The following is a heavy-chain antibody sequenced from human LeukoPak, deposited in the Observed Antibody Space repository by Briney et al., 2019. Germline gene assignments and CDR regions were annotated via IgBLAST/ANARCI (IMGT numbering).Heavy chain of an antibody. D-gene: IGHD3-16*01. CDR1: EFTFSSYA. Sequence: PGRSLRLSCSASEFTFSSYAMHWVRQAPGKGLEWVAIISYDGSNKYYADSVKGRFTISRDNSKNTLYLQMNSLRAEDTAVYYCARDGSTYVLHDAFHIWGQGTMVTVSS. V-gene: IGHV3-30-3*01. CDR2: ISYDGSNK. CDR3: ARDGSTYVLHDAFHI. J-gene: IGHJ3*02.